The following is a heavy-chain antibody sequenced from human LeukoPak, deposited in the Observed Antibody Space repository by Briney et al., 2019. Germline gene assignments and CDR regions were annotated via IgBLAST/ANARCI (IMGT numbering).Heavy chain of an antibody. CDR2: IIPILGTA. J-gene: IGHJ3*02. Sequence: ASVKVSCKASGGTFSSYAISWVRQAPGQGLEWMGGIIPILGTANYAQKFQGRVTITADESTSTAYMELSSLRSEDTAVYYCATRYCSGGSCFYDAFDIWGQGTMVTVSS. D-gene: IGHD2-15*01. V-gene: IGHV1-69*13. CDR3: ATRYCSGGSCFYDAFDI. CDR1: GGTFSSYA.